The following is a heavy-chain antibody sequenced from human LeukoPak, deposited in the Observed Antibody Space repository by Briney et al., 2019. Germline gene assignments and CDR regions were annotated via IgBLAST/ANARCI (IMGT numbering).Heavy chain of an antibody. D-gene: IGHD3-10*01. CDR1: GGSFSGYY. CDR2: IHHSGST. CDR3: ARDYYGSEFDY. J-gene: IGHJ4*02. V-gene: IGHV4-34*01. Sequence: PSETLSLTCAVYGGSFSGYYWSWIRQPPGKGLEWIGEIHHSGSTNYNPSLKSRLTISVDTSKNQFSLKLSSVTAADTAVYYCARDYYGSEFDYWGQGTLVTVSS.